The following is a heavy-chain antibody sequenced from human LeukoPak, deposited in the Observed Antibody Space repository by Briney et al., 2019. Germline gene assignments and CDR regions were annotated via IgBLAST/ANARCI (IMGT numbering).Heavy chain of an antibody. V-gene: IGHV3-48*01. CDR1: GFTFSSYS. D-gene: IGHD3-9*01. CDR2: ISSSSSTI. CDR3: ASDDILTGYHR. Sequence: GGSLRLSCAASGFTFSSYSMNWIRQAPGKGLEWVSYISSSSSTIYYADSVKGRFTISRDNAKNSLYLQMNSLRAEDTAVYYCASDDILTGYHRWGQGTLVTVSS. J-gene: IGHJ4*02.